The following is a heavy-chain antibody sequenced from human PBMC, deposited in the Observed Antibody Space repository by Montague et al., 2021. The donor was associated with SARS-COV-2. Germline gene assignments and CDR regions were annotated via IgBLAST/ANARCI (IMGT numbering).Heavy chain of an antibody. CDR3: ARDVVAAPGTFDY. Sequence: SETLSLTCTVSGASISYFYWSWIRQPAGKGLEWIGRVSASGSTNYNPSLNSRVTMSVDTSKKQFSLRLSPVTAADTAVYYRARDVVAAPGTFDYWGQGTLVTVSS. D-gene: IGHD6-13*01. J-gene: IGHJ4*02. CDR2: VSASGST. CDR1: GASISYFY. V-gene: IGHV4-4*07.